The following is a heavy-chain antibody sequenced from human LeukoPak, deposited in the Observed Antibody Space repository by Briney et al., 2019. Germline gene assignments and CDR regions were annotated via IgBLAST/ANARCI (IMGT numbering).Heavy chain of an antibody. D-gene: IGHD2-8*02. CDR3: ATYRQVLLPFES. CDR2: IKQDGSEQ. V-gene: IGHV3-7*03. J-gene: IGHJ4*02. Sequence: PGGSLRLSCAASGFTFSSYAMYWVRQAPGKGLEWVANIKQDGSEQYYVDSVKGRFTISRDNAKNSLYLQMNSLRAEDTAVYYCATYRQVLLPFESWGQGTLVTVSS. CDR1: GFTFSSYA.